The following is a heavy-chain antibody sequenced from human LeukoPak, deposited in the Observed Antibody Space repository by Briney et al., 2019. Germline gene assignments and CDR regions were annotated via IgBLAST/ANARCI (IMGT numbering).Heavy chain of an antibody. V-gene: IGHV4-59*01. CDR2: IYYSGSI. D-gene: IGHD1-1*01. Sequence: SETLSLTCTVSGGSISSYYWSWIRQPPGKGLEWIGYIYYSGSINYNPSLKSRVTISVDASKNQFSLKLSSVTAADTAVYYCVSGKLGRRRKAFDIWGQGTMVTVSS. CDR1: GGSISSYY. CDR3: VSGKLGRRRKAFDI. J-gene: IGHJ3*02.